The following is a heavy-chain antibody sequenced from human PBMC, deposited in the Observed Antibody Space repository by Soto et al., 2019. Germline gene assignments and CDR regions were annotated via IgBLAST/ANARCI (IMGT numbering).Heavy chain of an antibody. J-gene: IGHJ4*02. D-gene: IGHD3-10*01. V-gene: IGHV3-49*03. CDR1: GFTFGDYA. Sequence: GGSLRLSCTASGFTFGDYAMSWFRQAPGKGLEWVGFIRSKAYGGTTEYAASVKGRFTISRDDSKSIAYLQMNSLKTEDAAVYYCNRAKLWFGELLGITGTTFDYWGQGTLVTVSS. CDR2: IRSKAYGGTT. CDR3: NRAKLWFGELLGITGTTFDY.